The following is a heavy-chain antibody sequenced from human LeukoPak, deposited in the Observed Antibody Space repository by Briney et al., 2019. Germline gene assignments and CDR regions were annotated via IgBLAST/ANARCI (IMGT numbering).Heavy chain of an antibody. CDR2: VSAGHHA. V-gene: IGHV3-13*01. CDR3: VREARGYHYTYFDY. D-gene: IGHD5-18*01. CDR1: GLTLGGHD. J-gene: IGHJ4*02. Sequence: GGSLRLSCTASGLTLGGHDMHWVRQTTGNGLEWVAAVSAGHHAFYAGSVRGRFTVSREDAKNSLFLQMNSLRAGDTAIYYCVREARGYHYTYFDYWGQGSLVTVSS.